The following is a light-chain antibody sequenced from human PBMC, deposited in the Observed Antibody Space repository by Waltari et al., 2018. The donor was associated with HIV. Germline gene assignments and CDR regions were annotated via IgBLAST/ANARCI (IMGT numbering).Light chain of an antibody. Sequence: QSALTQPPSASGSPGQSVTLSCTGTTSDVGGYNYVSLHQQHQGKAPKLMIYDVIKRPSGVPDRFSGSKSGNTASLTVSGLQPEDEADYYCSSHAGSKVVFGGGTRLTVL. V-gene: IGLV2-8*01. J-gene: IGLJ2*01. CDR2: DVI. CDR1: TSDVGGYNY. CDR3: SSHAGSKVV.